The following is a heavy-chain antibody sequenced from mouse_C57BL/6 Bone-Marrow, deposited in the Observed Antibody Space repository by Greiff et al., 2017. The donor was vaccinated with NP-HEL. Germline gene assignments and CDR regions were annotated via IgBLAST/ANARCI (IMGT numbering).Heavy chain of an antibody. J-gene: IGHJ3*01. CDR3: ARGRRFAL. Sequence: QVQLQQSGAELVRPGTSVKVSCKASGYAFTNYLIEWVKQRPGQGLEWIGVINPGSGGTNYNEKFKGKATLTADKSSSTAYMQLSSLTSEDSAVYFCARGRRFALWGRGTLVTVSA. CDR1: GYAFTNYL. V-gene: IGHV1-54*01. CDR2: INPGSGGT.